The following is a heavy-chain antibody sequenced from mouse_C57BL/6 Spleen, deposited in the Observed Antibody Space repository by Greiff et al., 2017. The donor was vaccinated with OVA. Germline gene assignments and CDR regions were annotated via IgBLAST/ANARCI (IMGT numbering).Heavy chain of an antibody. CDR1: GYTFTSYW. Sequence: QVQLQQPGAELVKPGASVKLSCKASGYTFTSYWMHWVKQRPGQGLEWIGMIHPNSGSTNYNEKFKSKATLTVDKSSSTAYMQLSSLTSEDSAVYYCARGDDYDGRYFDVWGTGTTVTVSS. V-gene: IGHV1-64*01. J-gene: IGHJ1*03. D-gene: IGHD2-4*01. CDR3: ARGDDYDGRYFDV. CDR2: IHPNSGST.